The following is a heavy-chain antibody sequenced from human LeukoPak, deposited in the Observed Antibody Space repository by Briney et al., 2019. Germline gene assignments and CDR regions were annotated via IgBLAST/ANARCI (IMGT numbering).Heavy chain of an antibody. Sequence: GGSLRLSCAASGFTFSSYSMNWARQAPGKGLEWVSSISSSSSYIYYADSVEGRFTISRDNAKNSLYLQMNSLRAEVTAVYYCARDGLPTVDTAMVYYFDYWGQGTLVTVSS. D-gene: IGHD5-18*01. V-gene: IGHV3-21*01. CDR2: ISSSSSYI. J-gene: IGHJ4*02. CDR1: GFTFSSYS. CDR3: ARDGLPTVDTAMVYYFDY.